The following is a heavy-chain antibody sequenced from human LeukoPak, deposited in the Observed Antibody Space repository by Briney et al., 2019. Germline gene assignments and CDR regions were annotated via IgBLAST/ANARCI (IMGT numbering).Heavy chain of an antibody. D-gene: IGHD5-24*01. J-gene: IGHJ4*02. CDR2: ISGSSSYI. CDR1: APTFSSYS. Sequence: LSPSCAPSAPTFSSYSINCVSHAARNWMEWVSSISGSSSYIYYEDSVKGRFTISRNNAKNSLYLQMNSLRAEDTAVYYCARGSEEMGTITDDYWGQGTLVTVSS. V-gene: IGHV3-21*01. CDR3: ARGSEEMGTITDDY.